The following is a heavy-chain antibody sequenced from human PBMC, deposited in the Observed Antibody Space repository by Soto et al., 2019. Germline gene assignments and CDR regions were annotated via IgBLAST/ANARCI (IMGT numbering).Heavy chain of an antibody. J-gene: IGHJ3*02. CDR2: ISAYNGNT. CDR1: GYTFTSYG. V-gene: IGHV1-18*01. CDR3: ARGVFGVVISGDAFDI. D-gene: IGHD3-3*01. Sequence: ASVKDSCKASGYTFTSYGSSWVRQAPGQGLGWMGWISAYNGNTNYAQKLQGRVTMTTDTSTSTAYMELRSLRSDDTAVYYCARGVFGVVISGDAFDIWGQGTMVTVSS.